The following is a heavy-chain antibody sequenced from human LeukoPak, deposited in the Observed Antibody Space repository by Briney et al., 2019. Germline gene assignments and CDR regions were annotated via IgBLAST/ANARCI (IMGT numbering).Heavy chain of an antibody. CDR2: INWDGSST. CDR1: KFAFDDYG. D-gene: IGHD3-10*01. CDR3: AKDYSKTTYYGSGTYYRPNWFDP. Sequence: GGSLRLSCATSKFAFDDYGMSWVRQAPGKGLEWVSGINWDGSSTGYVDSVKGRFTISRDNSKSTLYLQMNSLRAEDTAVYYCAKDYSKTTYYGSGTYYRPNWFDPWGQGTLVTVSS. V-gene: IGHV3-20*04. J-gene: IGHJ5*02.